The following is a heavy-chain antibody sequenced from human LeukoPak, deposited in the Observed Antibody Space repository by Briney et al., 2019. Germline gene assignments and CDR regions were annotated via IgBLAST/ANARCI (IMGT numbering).Heavy chain of an antibody. Sequence: GGSLRLSCAASGLTFRNYGMHWVRQAPGKGLEWVAIISYDGSNKYYADSVRGRFTISKDNSQNTLYLQMNSLRAEDTAVYYCARGPPYSSGWAPFDYWGQGTLVTVSS. CDR3: ARGPPYSSGWAPFDY. CDR2: ISYDGSNK. CDR1: GLTFRNYG. D-gene: IGHD6-19*01. V-gene: IGHV3-30*03. J-gene: IGHJ4*02.